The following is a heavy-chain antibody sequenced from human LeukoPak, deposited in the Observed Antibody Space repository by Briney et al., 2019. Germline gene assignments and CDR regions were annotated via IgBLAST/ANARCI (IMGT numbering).Heavy chain of an antibody. V-gene: IGHV1-69*05. CDR3: ARLGAYGSGSYYNLDY. D-gene: IGHD3-10*01. CDR2: IIPIFGTA. CDR1: GYTFTSYD. Sequence: SVKVSCKASGYTFTSYDISWVRQAPGQGLEWMGRIIPIFGTANYAQKFQGRVTITTDESTSTAYMELSSLRSEDTAVYYCARLGAYGSGSYYNLDYWGQGTLVTVSS. J-gene: IGHJ4*02.